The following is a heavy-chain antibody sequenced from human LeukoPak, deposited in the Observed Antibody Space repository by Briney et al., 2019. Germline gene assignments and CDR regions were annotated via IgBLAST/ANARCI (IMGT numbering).Heavy chain of an antibody. CDR3: ARDLVVVPAAYDY. D-gene: IGHD2-2*01. V-gene: IGHV3-48*04. CDR1: GFTFSSYS. CDR2: ISSSSSTI. Sequence: GGSLRLSCAASGFTFSSYSMNWVRQAPGKGLEWVSYISSSSSTIYYADSVKGRFTISRDNAKNSLYLQMNSLRAEDTAVYYCARDLVVVPAAYDYWGQGTLVTVSS. J-gene: IGHJ4*02.